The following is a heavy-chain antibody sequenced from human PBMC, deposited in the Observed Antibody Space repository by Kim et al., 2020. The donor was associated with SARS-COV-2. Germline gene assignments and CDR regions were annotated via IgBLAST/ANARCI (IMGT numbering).Heavy chain of an antibody. V-gene: IGHV3-30*04. D-gene: IGHD3-10*01. CDR2: ISYDGSDK. CDR3: ARDRGSGNFRPGALDY. J-gene: IGHJ4*02. Sequence: GGSLRLSCAASGFSFTSFALHWVRQAPGKGLEWVAFISYDGSDKFYADPVRGRFTISKDISNNTVLLQMNNLRHEDTAVYYCARDRGSGNFRPGALDYWGQGTLVTVSS. CDR1: GFSFTSFA.